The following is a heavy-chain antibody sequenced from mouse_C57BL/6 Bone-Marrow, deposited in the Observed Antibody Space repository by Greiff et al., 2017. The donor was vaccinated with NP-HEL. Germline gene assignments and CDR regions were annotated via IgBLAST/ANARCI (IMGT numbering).Heavy chain of an antibody. V-gene: IGHV1-47*01. D-gene: IGHD1-1*01. CDR3: ARHYYGSSYRYFDV. CDR1: GYTFTTYP. CDR2: FHPYNDDT. Sequence: VQLKESGAELVKPGASVKMSCKASGYTFTTYPIEWMKQNHGKSLEWIGNFHPYNDDTKYNEKFKGKATLTVEKSSSTVYLELSRLTSDDSAVYYCARHYYGSSYRYFDVWGTGTTVTVSS. J-gene: IGHJ1*03.